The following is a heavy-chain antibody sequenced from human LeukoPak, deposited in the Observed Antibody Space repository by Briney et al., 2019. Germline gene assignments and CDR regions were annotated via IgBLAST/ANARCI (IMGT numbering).Heavy chain of an antibody. CDR1: GFTFSSYG. D-gene: IGHD3-3*01. CDR2: ISYDGSNK. J-gene: IGHJ6*02. CDR3: ARRRITIFGVVIHYYGMDV. Sequence: GGSLRLSCAASGFTFSSYGMHWVRQAPGKGLEWVAVISYDGSNKYYADSVKGRFTIPRDNSKNTLYLQMNSLRAEDTAVYYCARRRITIFGVVIHYYGMDVWGQGTTVTVSS. V-gene: IGHV3-30*03.